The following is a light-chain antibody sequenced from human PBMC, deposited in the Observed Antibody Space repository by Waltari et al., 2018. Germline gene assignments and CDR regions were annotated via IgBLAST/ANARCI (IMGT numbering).Light chain of an antibody. CDR1: SSNIGAGYD. V-gene: IGLV1-40*01. CDR3: QSYDSSLSGAVV. J-gene: IGLJ2*01. Sequence: QSVLTQPPSVSGAPGQRVTISCTGSSSNIGAGYDVHWYQQLPGTAPKLLSYGNSKRPSGVPDRFSGSKAGTAASLAITGLQAEDEADYYCQSYDSSLSGAVVFGGGTKLTVL. CDR2: GNS.